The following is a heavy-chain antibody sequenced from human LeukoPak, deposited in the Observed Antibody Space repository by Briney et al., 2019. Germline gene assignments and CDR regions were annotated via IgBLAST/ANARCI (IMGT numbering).Heavy chain of an antibody. V-gene: IGHV1-69*13. CDR2: IVPALGTA. CDR1: GGTFSSYA. J-gene: IGHJ3*02. D-gene: IGHD2/OR15-2a*01. Sequence: SVKVSCKASGGTFSSYAISWVRQAPGQGLAWMGGIVPALGTANYAQRFQDRVTITADETTNTLYMELTGLRSEDTAMYFCAVVYGINVFDMWGPGTMVIVSS. CDR3: AVVYGINVFDM.